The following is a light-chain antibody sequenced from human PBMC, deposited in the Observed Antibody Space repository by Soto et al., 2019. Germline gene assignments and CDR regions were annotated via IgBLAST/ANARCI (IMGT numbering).Light chain of an antibody. CDR1: QSISSW. V-gene: IGKV1-5*03. J-gene: IGKJ4*01. CDR3: QQYKSYSS. Sequence: DIQMTQSPSTLSASVGDRVTITCRASQSISSWLAWYQQKPGKAPKLLIYKASSLESGDPSRFSGSGSGTEFTLTISSLQPDDFATYYCQQYKSYSSFGGGTKVEIK. CDR2: KAS.